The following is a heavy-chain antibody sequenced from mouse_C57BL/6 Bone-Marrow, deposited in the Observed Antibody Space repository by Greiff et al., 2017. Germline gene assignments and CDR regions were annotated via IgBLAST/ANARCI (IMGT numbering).Heavy chain of an antibody. CDR1: GYTFTSYG. CDR3: APVTTVVPRDFDY. Sequence: VKLMESGAELARPGASVKLSCKASGYTFTSYGISWVKQRTGQGLEWIGEIYPRSGNTYYNEKFKGKDTLTADKSSSTAYMELRSLTSEDSAVYFCAPVTTVVPRDFDYWGQGTTLTVSS. D-gene: IGHD1-1*01. V-gene: IGHV1-81*01. J-gene: IGHJ2*01. CDR2: IYPRSGNT.